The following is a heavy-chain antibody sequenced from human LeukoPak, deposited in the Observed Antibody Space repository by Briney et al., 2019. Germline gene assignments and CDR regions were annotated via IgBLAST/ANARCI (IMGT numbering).Heavy chain of an antibody. V-gene: IGHV4-34*01. J-gene: IGHJ6*02. CDR2: INHSGST. Sequence: SETLSLTCAVYGGSFSGYYWSWIRQPPGKGLEWIGEINHSGSTNYNPSLKSRVTISVDTSKNQFSLKLSSVTAADTAVYYCARGPAAREGMDVWGQGTTVTVSS. CDR3: ARGPAAREGMDV. CDR1: GGSFSGYY.